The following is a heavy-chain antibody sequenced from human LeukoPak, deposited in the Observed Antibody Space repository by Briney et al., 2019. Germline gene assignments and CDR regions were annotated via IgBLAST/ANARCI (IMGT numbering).Heavy chain of an antibody. CDR3: ARRGEYYYYCYGMDV. Sequence: GGSLRLSCAASGFTFDDYAMHWVRQAPGKGLEWVSGISWNSGSIGYADSVRGRFTISRDNAKNSLYLQMNSLRAEDTALYYCARRGEYYYYCYGMDVWGQGTTVTVSS. CDR2: ISWNSGSI. D-gene: IGHD3-16*01. V-gene: IGHV3-9*01. J-gene: IGHJ6*02. CDR1: GFTFDDYA.